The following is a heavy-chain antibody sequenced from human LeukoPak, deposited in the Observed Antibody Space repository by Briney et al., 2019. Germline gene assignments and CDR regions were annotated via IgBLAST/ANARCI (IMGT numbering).Heavy chain of an antibody. Sequence: SETLSLTCTVSGYSINNGYYWAWIRQPPGKGLECIGNIYHSGGAYYSPSLKSRVTISVDTSKNQFSLKLSSVTAADTAVYYCARHDYYDSSGYNYWGQGTLVTVSS. J-gene: IGHJ4*02. CDR2: IYHSGGA. CDR1: GYSINNGYY. V-gene: IGHV4-38-2*02. CDR3: ARHDYYDSSGYNY. D-gene: IGHD3-22*01.